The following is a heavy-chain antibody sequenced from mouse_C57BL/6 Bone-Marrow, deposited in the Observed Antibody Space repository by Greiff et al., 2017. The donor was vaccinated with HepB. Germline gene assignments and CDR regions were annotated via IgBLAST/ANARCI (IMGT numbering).Heavy chain of an antibody. CDR1: GYTFTSYW. V-gene: IGHV1-59*01. Sequence: QVQLQQPGAELVRPGTSVKLSCKASGYTFTSYWLHWVKQRPGQGLEWIGVIDPSDSYTNYHQKFKGKATLTVDTSSSTAYMQLSSLTSEDSAVYYCAREDYYGSSYDYAMDYWGQGTSVTVSS. D-gene: IGHD1-1*01. J-gene: IGHJ4*01. CDR2: IDPSDSYT. CDR3: AREDYYGSSYDYAMDY.